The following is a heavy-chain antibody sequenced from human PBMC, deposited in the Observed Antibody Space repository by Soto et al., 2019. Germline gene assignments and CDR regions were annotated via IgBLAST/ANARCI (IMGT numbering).Heavy chain of an antibody. CDR1: GFTFTSSA. CDR2: IVVGSGNT. V-gene: IGHV1-58*01. J-gene: IGHJ5*02. Sequence: ASVKVSCKASGFTFTSSAVQWVRQARGQRLEWIGWIVVGSGNTNYAQKFQERVTITRDMSTSTAYMELSSLRSEDTAVYYCAADSPFIYDPEQKNWFDPWGQGTLVTVSS. CDR3: AADSPFIYDPEQKNWFDP. D-gene: IGHD3-3*01.